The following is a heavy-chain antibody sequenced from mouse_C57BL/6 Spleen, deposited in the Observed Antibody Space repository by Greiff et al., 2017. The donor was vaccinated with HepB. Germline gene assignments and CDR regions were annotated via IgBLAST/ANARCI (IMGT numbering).Heavy chain of an antibody. CDR3: AREDYSNYVSFAY. CDR1: GYTFTSYD. D-gene: IGHD2-5*01. J-gene: IGHJ3*01. CDR2: IYPRDGST. Sequence: VQLQQSGPELVKPGASVKLSCKASGYTFTSYDINWVKQRPGQGLEWIGWIYPRDGSTKYNEKLKGKATLTVDTSSSTAYMELHSLTSEDSAVYFCAREDYSNYVSFAYWGQGTLVTVSA. V-gene: IGHV1-85*01.